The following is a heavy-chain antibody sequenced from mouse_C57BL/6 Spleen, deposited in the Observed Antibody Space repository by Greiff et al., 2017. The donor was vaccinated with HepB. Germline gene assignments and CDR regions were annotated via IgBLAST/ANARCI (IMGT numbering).Heavy chain of an antibody. CDR3: ARGPTSFDY. J-gene: IGHJ2*01. CDR1: GFTFSDYG. CDR2: ISSGSSTI. Sequence: EVKLMESGGGLVKPGGSLKLSCAASGFTFSDYGMHWVRQAPEKGLEWVAYISSGSSTIYYADTVKGRFTISRDNAKNTLFLQLTSLRSEDTAMYYCARGPTSFDYWGQGTTLTVSS. D-gene: IGHD3-3*01. V-gene: IGHV5-17*01.